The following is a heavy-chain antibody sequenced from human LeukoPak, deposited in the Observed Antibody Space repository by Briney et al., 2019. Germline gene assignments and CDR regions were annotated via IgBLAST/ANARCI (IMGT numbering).Heavy chain of an antibody. CDR2: ISGSGGST. CDR1: GFTFSSYA. Sequence: PGGSLRLSCAASGFTFSSYAMSWVRQAPGKGLGWVSAISGSGGSTYYADSVKGRFTISRDNSKNTLYLQMNSLRAEDTAVYYCAKDVTMVQGVFDYWGQGTLVTVSS. V-gene: IGHV3-23*01. J-gene: IGHJ4*02. D-gene: IGHD3-10*01. CDR3: AKDVTMVQGVFDY.